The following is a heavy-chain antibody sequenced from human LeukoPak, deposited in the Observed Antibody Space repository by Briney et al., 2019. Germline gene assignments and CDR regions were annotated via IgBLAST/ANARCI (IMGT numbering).Heavy chain of an antibody. Sequence: SVKVSCKASGGTFSSYAISWVRPAPGQGLEWMGRIIPILGIANYAQKFQGRVTITADKSTSTAYMELSSLRSEDTAVYYCARDRVLSVDKYYFDYWGQGTLVTVSS. D-gene: IGHD5-24*01. J-gene: IGHJ4*02. CDR3: ARDRVLSVDKYYFDY. CDR1: GGTFSSYA. V-gene: IGHV1-69*04. CDR2: IIPILGIA.